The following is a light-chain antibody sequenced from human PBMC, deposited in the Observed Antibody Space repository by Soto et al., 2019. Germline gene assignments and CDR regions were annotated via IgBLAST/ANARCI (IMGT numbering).Light chain of an antibody. CDR3: QQRANWVS. J-gene: IGKJ4*01. CDR2: DAS. CDR1: QSVSSS. Sequence: EIVLTQSPVTLSLSPGERATLFCRASQSVSSSLAWYQQRPGQTPRLLIYDASNRATGIPAKFSGSGSGTDFTLTISSLEPEDSAVYYCQQRANWVSFGGGTKVEI. V-gene: IGKV3-11*01.